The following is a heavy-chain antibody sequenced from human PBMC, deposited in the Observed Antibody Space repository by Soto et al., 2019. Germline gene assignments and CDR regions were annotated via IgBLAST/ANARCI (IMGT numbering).Heavy chain of an antibody. Sequence: PSETLSLTCAVSGGSISSGGYSWSWIRQPPGKGLEWIGYIYHSGSTYYNPSLKSRVTISVDRSKNQFSLKLSSVTAADTAVYYCARHAIVQTPELHFDYWGQGTLVTVSS. CDR1: GGSISSGGYS. V-gene: IGHV4-30-2*01. CDR3: ARHAIVQTPELHFDY. J-gene: IGHJ4*02. D-gene: IGHD2-21*01. CDR2: IYHSGST.